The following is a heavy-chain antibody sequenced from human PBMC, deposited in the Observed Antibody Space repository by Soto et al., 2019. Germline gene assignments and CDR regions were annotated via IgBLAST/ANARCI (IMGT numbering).Heavy chain of an antibody. Sequence: PGGSLRLSCAASGFTFSSYAMGWVRQAPGKGLEWVSAISGSGGSTYYADSVKGRFTISRDNSKNTLYLQMNSLRAEDTAVYYCAKDRTGIQLWPQGLDVWGQGTTVTVSS. V-gene: IGHV3-23*01. CDR3: AKDRTGIQLWPQGLDV. J-gene: IGHJ6*02. CDR2: ISGSGGST. D-gene: IGHD5-18*01. CDR1: GFTFSSYA.